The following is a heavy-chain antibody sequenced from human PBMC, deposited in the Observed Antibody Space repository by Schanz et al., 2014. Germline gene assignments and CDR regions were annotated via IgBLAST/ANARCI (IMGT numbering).Heavy chain of an antibody. CDR2: ISTSGTYM. Sequence: EVQLMESGGGLVKPGGSLRLSCVASGFAFSSFAMTWVRQAPGRGLEWVSSISTSGTYMYIADSLKGRLTISRDDAKKSMYLQMNSLRAEDTAVYHCVSSGSYSSYAFWGQGTLVTVSS. D-gene: IGHD3-10*01. J-gene: IGHJ4*02. V-gene: IGHV3-21*01. CDR3: VSSGSYSSYAF. CDR1: GFAFSSFA.